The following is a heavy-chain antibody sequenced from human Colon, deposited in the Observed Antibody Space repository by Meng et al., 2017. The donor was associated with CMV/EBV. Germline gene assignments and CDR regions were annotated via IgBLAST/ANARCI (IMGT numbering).Heavy chain of an antibody. CDR3: ARNYNDKSGYYALDY. V-gene: IGHV3-30-3*01. CDR1: GFTFSNFA. D-gene: IGHD3-22*01. Sequence: SGFTFSNFARHWVRQAPGKGLDWVAVITFDGGKTYYADSVKGRFTISRDNPKNTVYLQMNNLRVEDTAIFYCARNYNDKSGYYALDYWGQGALVTVSS. CDR2: ITFDGGKT. J-gene: IGHJ4*02.